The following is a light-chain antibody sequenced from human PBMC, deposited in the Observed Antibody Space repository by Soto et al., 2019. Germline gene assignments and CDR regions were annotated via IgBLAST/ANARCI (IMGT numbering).Light chain of an antibody. CDR1: QSISSY. CDR2: AAS. CDR3: QQSYSTPPWT. V-gene: IGKV1-39*01. Sequence: DIQMTQSPSSLSASVGDRVTITCRASQSISSYLNWYQQKPWKAPKLLIYAASSLQSGVPSRFSGSGSGTDFTLTISSLQPEDCATYYCQQSYSTPPWTFGQGTKVEIK. J-gene: IGKJ1*01.